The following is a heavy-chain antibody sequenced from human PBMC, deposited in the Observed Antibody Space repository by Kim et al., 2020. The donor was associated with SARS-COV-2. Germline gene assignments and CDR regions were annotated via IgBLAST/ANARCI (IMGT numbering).Heavy chain of an antibody. CDR2: ISYDGSNK. CDR1: GFTFSSYA. Sequence: GGSLRLSCAASGFTFSSYAMHWVRQAPGKGLEWVAVISYDGSNKYYADSVKGRFTISRDNSKNTLYLQMNSLRAEDTAVYYCARDGYDCSSTSCYPDYWGQGTLVTVSS. V-gene: IGHV3-30-3*01. CDR3: ARDGYDCSSTSCYPDY. D-gene: IGHD2-2*01. J-gene: IGHJ4*02.